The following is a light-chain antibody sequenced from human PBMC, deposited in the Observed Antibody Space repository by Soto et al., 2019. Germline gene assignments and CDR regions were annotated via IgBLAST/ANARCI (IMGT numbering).Light chain of an antibody. J-gene: IGKJ5*01. V-gene: IGKV1-12*01. CDR3: QQADSLPLVT. Sequence: DIQMTQSPSSVSASVGDRVTITCRASQDISTWLAWYQQKPAKAPKLLIYAASSLFSGVPSRFSGGGSATDFTLIISSLQPEDFATYYCQQADSLPLVTFGQGTRLDLK. CDR2: AAS. CDR1: QDISTW.